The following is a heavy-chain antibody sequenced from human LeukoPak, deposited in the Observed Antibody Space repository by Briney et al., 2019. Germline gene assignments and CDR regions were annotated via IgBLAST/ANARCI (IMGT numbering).Heavy chain of an antibody. CDR2: IYPGDSDT. CDR1: GYSFTSYW. D-gene: IGHD5-18*01. CDR3: ASAYSYIHFDY. J-gene: IGHJ4*02. Sequence: PGESLKISCKVSGYSFTSYWIGWVRQMPGKGLEWMGIIYPGDSDTGYSPSFQGQVTISADKSINTAYLQWSSLKASDTAMYYCASAYSYIHFDYWGQGTLVTVSS. V-gene: IGHV5-51*01.